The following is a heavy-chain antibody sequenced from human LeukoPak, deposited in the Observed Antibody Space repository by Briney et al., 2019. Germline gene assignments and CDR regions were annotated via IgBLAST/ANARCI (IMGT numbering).Heavy chain of an antibody. CDR3: ARDPYSMDV. V-gene: IGHV4-61*08. J-gene: IGHJ6*04. Sequence: SETLSLTCTVSGGSVSSSGYYWSWIRQPPGKGLEWIAYIYYSGSTNYNPSLKSRVTISVDTSKNQFSLKMRSVTAADTAVYYCARDPYSMDVWGKGTTVTVSS. CDR2: IYYSGST. CDR1: GGSVSSSGYY.